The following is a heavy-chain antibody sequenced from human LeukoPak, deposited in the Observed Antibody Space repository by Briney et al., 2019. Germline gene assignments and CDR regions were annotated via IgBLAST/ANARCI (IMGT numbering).Heavy chain of an antibody. CDR3: ARDLWPGIAADYYYYYGMDV. CDR2: ISAYSGNT. V-gene: IGHV1-18*04. Sequence: ASVKVSCKASGYTFTSYVISWVRQAPGQGLEWMGWISAYSGNTNYAQKLQGRVTMTTDTSTSTAYMELRSLRSDDTAVYYCARDLWPGIAADYYYYYGMDVWGKGTTVTVSS. J-gene: IGHJ6*04. CDR1: GYTFTSYV. D-gene: IGHD6-13*01.